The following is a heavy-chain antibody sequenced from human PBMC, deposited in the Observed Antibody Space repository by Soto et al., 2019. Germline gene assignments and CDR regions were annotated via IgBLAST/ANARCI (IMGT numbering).Heavy chain of an antibody. D-gene: IGHD3-10*01. Sequence: SETLSLTCTVSGGSISSYYWSWIRQPPGKGLEWIGYIYYSGSTNYSPSLKSRVTISVDTSKNQFSLKLSSVTAADTAVYYCARMASYGSGSYFDYWGQGTLVTVSS. V-gene: IGHV4-59*01. CDR3: ARMASYGSGSYFDY. J-gene: IGHJ4*02. CDR1: GGSISSYY. CDR2: IYYSGST.